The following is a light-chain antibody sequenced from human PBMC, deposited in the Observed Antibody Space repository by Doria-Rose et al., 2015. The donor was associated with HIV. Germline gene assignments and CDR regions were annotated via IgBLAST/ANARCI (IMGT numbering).Light chain of an antibody. CDR3: HQYGTSWT. V-gene: IGKV3-20*01. CDR2: DGS. CDR1: QSFSGTY. Sequence: TQSPGTLSLSPGERATLSYRASQSFSGTYLAWYQQKPGQAPSLLIYDGSTRATGIPDRFSASGSGTDFTLTINRLEPEDFALYYCHQYGTSWTFGQGTKAEI. J-gene: IGKJ1*01.